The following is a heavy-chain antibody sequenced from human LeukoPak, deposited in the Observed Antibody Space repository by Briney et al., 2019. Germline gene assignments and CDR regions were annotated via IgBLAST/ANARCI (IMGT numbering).Heavy chain of an antibody. CDR2: IYSDGST. CDR3: ARGLFGSGSYYNFFDF. V-gene: IGHV3-66*01. D-gene: IGHD3-10*01. J-gene: IGHJ4*02. CDR1: GFTVSSNY. Sequence: GGSLRLSCAASGFTVSSNYMSWVRQAPGKGLERVSVIYSDGSTYYADSVKGRFTIPRDNSKNTLYLQMNSLRAEDTAVYYCARGLFGSGSYYNFFDFWAQGTLVTVSS.